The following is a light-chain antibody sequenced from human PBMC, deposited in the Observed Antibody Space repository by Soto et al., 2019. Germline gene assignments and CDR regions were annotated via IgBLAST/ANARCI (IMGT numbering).Light chain of an antibody. CDR1: SSDVGGYNY. Sequence: QSVLTQPASVSGSPGQSITISCTGTSSDVGGYNYVSWYQQHPGKAPKLMIYEVSNRPSGVSNRFSGSKSGNTASLTISGPQAEDEADYYCSSYTSSNNFVFGTGTKVTVL. J-gene: IGLJ1*01. CDR3: SSYTSSNNFV. V-gene: IGLV2-14*01. CDR2: EVS.